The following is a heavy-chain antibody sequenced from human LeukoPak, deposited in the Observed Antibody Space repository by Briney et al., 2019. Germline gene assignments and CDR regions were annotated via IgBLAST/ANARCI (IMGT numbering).Heavy chain of an antibody. CDR3: ARDLLRYSGSYIDY. D-gene: IGHD1-26*01. CDR2: ISSSSSYI. Sequence: GGSLRLSCTASGFTLSSYSMNWVRQAPGKGLEWVSSISSSSSYIYYADSVKGRFTISRDNAKNSLYLQMNSLRAENTAVYYCARDLLRYSGSYIDYWGQGTLVTVSS. J-gene: IGHJ4*02. CDR1: GFTLSSYS. V-gene: IGHV3-21*01.